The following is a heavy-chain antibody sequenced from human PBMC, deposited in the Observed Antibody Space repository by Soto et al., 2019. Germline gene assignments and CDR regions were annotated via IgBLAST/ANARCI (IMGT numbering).Heavy chain of an antibody. CDR2: IYYSGST. CDR1: GGSISSGDYY. D-gene: IGHD3-10*01. Sequence: SETLSLTCTVSGGSISSGDYYWSWIRQPPGKGLEWIGYIYYSGSTYYNPSLKSRVTISVDTSKNQFSLKLGSVTAADTAVYYCARGITMVRGVIMFYYYYGMDVWGQGTTVTAP. CDR3: ARGITMVRGVIMFYYYYGMDV. V-gene: IGHV4-30-4*01. J-gene: IGHJ6*02.